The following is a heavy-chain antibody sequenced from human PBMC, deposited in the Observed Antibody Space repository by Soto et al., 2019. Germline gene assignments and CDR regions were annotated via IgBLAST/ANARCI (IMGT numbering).Heavy chain of an antibody. Sequence: GGSLRLSCAASGFTFSSYAMSWVRQAPGKGLEWVSAISGSGGSTYYADSVKGRFTISRDNSKNTLYLQMNSLRAEDTAVYYCAKRLRFLEWFPTDYFDYWGQGTLVTVSS. CDR1: GFTFSSYA. CDR2: ISGSGGST. J-gene: IGHJ4*02. D-gene: IGHD3-3*01. V-gene: IGHV3-23*01. CDR3: AKRLRFLEWFPTDYFDY.